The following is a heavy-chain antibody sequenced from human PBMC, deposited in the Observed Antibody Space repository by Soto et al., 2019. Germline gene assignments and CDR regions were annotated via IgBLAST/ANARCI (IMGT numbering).Heavy chain of an antibody. CDR3: ARRYGWSFDY. D-gene: IGHD6-19*01. V-gene: IGHV4-59*08. CDR2: IYYSGST. Sequence: SETLSLTCTVSGGSMSSYYWSWIRQPPGKGLEWVGYIYYSGSTNYNPSLKSRVTISVDTSKNQFSLKLTSVTAAYMAVYYCARRYGWSFDYWGQGTLVTVSS. J-gene: IGHJ4*02. CDR1: GGSMSSYY.